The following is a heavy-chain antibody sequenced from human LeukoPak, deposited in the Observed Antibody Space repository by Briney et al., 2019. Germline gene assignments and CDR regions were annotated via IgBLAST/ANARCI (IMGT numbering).Heavy chain of an antibody. CDR2: IYYSGST. D-gene: IGHD3-22*01. V-gene: IGHV4-59*08. CDR1: GGSISSYY. CDR3: ARRLSGYAYYFDY. Sequence: SETLSLTCTVSGGSISSYYWSWIRQPPGKALEWIGYIYYSGSTNYNPSLKNRVTISVDTSKNQFSLKLSSVTAADTAVYYCARRLSGYAYYFDYWGQGTLVTVSS. J-gene: IGHJ4*02.